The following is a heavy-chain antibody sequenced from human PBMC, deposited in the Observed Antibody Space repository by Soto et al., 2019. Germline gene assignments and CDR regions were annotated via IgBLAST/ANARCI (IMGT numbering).Heavy chain of an antibody. Sequence: QLQLQESGPGLVKPSETLSLTCTVSGGSISSSSYYWGWIRQPPGKGLEWIGSIYYSGSTYYNPSLKSRVTISVDTSKNQFSLKLSSVTAADTAVYYCATPPTTVTTVGPFWYWGQGTLVTVSS. CDR1: GGSISSSSYY. CDR3: ATPPTTVTTVGPFWY. CDR2: IYYSGST. J-gene: IGHJ4*02. V-gene: IGHV4-39*01. D-gene: IGHD4-17*01.